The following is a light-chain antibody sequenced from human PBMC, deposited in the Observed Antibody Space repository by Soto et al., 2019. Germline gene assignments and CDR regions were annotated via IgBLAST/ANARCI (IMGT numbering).Light chain of an antibody. Sequence: EIVLTQSPATLSLSPGEGATLSCRASQSVGRYLAWYQQKPGQAPRLLIYDASKRAPGIAARFSGSGSGTDFTLTISSLEPEDFAVYYCQQRSDWPSTFGGGTTVQIK. CDR2: DAS. CDR3: QQRSDWPST. CDR1: QSVGRY. J-gene: IGKJ4*01. V-gene: IGKV3-11*01.